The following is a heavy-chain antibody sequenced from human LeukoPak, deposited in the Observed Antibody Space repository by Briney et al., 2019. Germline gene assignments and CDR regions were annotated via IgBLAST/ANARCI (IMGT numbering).Heavy chain of an antibody. J-gene: IGHJ5*02. CDR3: ARLGCSSTSCYQPSGDNWFDP. V-gene: IGHV5-51*01. CDR2: IYPGDSDT. CDR1: GYRFDINW. D-gene: IGHD2-2*01. Sequence: GESLKISCKGSGYRFDINWTGWVRQMPGKGLEWMGIIYPGDSDTRYSPSFQGQVTISADKSISTAYLQWSSLKASDTAMYYCARLGCSSTSCYQPSGDNWFDPWGQGTLVTVSS.